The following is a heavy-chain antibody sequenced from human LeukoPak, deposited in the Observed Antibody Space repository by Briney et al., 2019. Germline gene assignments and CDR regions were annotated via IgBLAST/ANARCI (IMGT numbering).Heavy chain of an antibody. Sequence: GGSLRLSCAASGFTFSSYEMNWVRQAPGKGLEWVSYISSSGSTIYYADSVKGRFTISRDNSKNTLYLQMDSLRTEDTAVYYCAKDFWTADALPTVYWGQGTLVTVSS. CDR2: ISSSGSTI. J-gene: IGHJ4*02. D-gene: IGHD3/OR15-3a*01. CDR3: AKDFWTADALPTVY. CDR1: GFTFSSYE. V-gene: IGHV3-48*03.